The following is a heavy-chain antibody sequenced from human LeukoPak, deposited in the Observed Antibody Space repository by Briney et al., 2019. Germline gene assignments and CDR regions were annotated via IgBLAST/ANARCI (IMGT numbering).Heavy chain of an antibody. CDR1: GYTFTSYG. V-gene: IGHV1-18*01. CDR2: ISAYNGNT. D-gene: IGHD6-6*01. CDR3: ARDARAARYGVPPKTLNWFDP. J-gene: IGHJ5*02. Sequence: ASVKVSCKASGYTFTSYGIIWVRQAPGQGLEWMGWISAYNGNTNYAQKLQGRVTMTTDTSTSTAYMELRSLRSDDTAVYYCARDARAARYGVPPKTLNWFDPWGQGTLVTVSS.